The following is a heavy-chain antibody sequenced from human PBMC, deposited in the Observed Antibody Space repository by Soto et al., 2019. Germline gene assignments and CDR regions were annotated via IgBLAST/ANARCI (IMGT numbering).Heavy chain of an antibody. Sequence: ASVKVSCKVSGYTLTELSIHWVRQAPGKGLELMGDFDPEDGETIFAQKFQGRVSMTEDTSTNTAYMELSSLRSEDTALYYCAASTTGYCRAGSCSQFDYWGQGTLVTVSS. CDR1: GYTLTELS. J-gene: IGHJ4*02. D-gene: IGHD2-15*01. CDR3: AASTTGYCRAGSCSQFDY. CDR2: FDPEDGET. V-gene: IGHV1-24*01.